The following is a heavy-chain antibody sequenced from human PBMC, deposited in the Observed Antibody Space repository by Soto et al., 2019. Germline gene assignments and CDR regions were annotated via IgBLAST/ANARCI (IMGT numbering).Heavy chain of an antibody. CDR1: GYSFTRYW. CDR2: IYPDDSDT. V-gene: IGHV5-51*01. Sequence: GESLKISCKGSGYSFTRYWIGWVRQMPWKGLEWMGIIYPDDSDTRYSPSFQGQVTISADKSISTAYLQWSSLKASDTAMYYCARQDCSSSRCYARGWYDPWGQGTLVTVSS. D-gene: IGHD2-2*01. CDR3: ARQDCSSSRCYARGWYDP. J-gene: IGHJ5*02.